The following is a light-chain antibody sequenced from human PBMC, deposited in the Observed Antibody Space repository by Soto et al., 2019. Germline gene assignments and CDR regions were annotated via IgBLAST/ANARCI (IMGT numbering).Light chain of an antibody. J-gene: IGKJ1*01. CDR1: QSVSSSY. V-gene: IGKV3-15*01. CDR2: GAS. Sequence: IELTQSPGTLTLSPGERATLSCRASQSVSSSYLAWYQQKPGQAPRLLIYGASTRATGIPARFSGSGSGTEFTLTISSLQSEDFAVYYCQQYNNWRPWTFGQGTKVDIK. CDR3: QQYNNWRPWT.